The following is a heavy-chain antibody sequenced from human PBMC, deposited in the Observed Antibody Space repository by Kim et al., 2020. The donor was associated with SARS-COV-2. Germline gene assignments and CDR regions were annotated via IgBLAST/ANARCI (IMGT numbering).Heavy chain of an antibody. CDR3: VLHTQYISAHYGY. D-gene: IGHD6-19*01. Sequence: SETLSLTCIVSGGSISSSGYYWVWIRQPPGKGLEWVVSIFHSGNTYYNPSLKSRVTIFVETSKNQFSLKMISVTAADTAVYYCVLHTQYISAHYGYCGQG. CDR2: IFHSGNT. CDR1: GGSISSSGYY. J-gene: IGHJ4*02. V-gene: IGHV4-39*01.